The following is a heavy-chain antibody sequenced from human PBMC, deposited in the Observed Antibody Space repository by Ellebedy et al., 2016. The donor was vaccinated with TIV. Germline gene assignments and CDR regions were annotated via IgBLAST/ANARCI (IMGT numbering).Heavy chain of an antibody. CDR3: SRRGKGLGSYNIGLYHFYYGMVV. J-gene: IGHJ6*02. V-gene: IGHV5-10-1*01. CDR1: GFSFSSYW. CDR2: INPSDYYT. D-gene: IGHD3-10*01. Sequence: GESLKISCQGSGFSFSSYWISWVRQMPGNGLEWMGSINPSDYYTKYSPSFKGNVTISADDSTNTSYLQVPSLNASDTAMFYCSRRGKGLGSYNIGLYHFYYGMVVWGQGTPVTVSS.